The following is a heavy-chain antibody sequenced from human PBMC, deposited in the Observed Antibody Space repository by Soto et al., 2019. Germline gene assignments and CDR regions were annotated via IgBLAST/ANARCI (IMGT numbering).Heavy chain of an antibody. CDR3: AQALLWFGDSCFDY. CDR2: ISYDGSNK. D-gene: IGHD3-10*01. CDR1: GFTFSSYG. V-gene: IGHV3-30*18. Sequence: ESGGGVVQPGRSLRLSCAASGFTFSSYGMHWVRQAPGKGLEWVAVISYDGSNKYYADSVKGRFTISRDNSKNTLYLQMNSLRAEDTAVYYCAQALLWFGDSCFDYWGQGTLVTVSS. J-gene: IGHJ4*02.